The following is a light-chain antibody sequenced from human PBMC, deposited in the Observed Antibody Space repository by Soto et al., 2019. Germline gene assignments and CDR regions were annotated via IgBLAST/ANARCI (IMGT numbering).Light chain of an antibody. J-gene: IGLJ1*01. V-gene: IGLV2-11*01. Sequence: QSALTQPRSVSGSPGQSVTISCTGTSSDVGGYNYVSWYQHHPGKAPKVMIYDVTKRPSGVPDRFSGSKSGNTASLTISGLQTEDEADYYCCSYAGSYVFGTGTKLTVL. CDR1: SSDVGGYNY. CDR2: DVT. CDR3: CSYAGSYV.